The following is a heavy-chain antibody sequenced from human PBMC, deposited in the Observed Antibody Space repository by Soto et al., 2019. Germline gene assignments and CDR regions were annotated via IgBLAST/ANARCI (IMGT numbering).Heavy chain of an antibody. CDR3: AGRPG. V-gene: IGHV3-7*03. J-gene: IGHJ4*02. Sequence: EVQLVESGGGLVQPGGSLRLSCAASGFSFSSHWMNWVRQAPGKGLEWVANIKQDGSEKNYVDSVKGRFTISIDNARNSLYLQMNSLRVEDTAMYYCAGRPGWGQGTLVTVSS. CDR2: IKQDGSEK. D-gene: IGHD6-6*01. CDR1: GFSFSSHW.